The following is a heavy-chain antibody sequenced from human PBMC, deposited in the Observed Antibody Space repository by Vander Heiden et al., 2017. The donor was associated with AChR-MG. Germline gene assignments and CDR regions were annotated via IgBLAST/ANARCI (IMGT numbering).Heavy chain of an antibody. CDR1: GGTFSSYA. J-gene: IGHJ5*02. CDR3: ARVGRGYSGYDANWFDP. Sequence: QVQLVQSGAEVKKPGSSVKVSCKASGGTFSSYAISWVRQAPGQGLEWMGGIIPIFGTANYAQKFQGRVTITADKSTSTAYMELSSLRSEDTAVYYCARVGRGYSGYDANWFDPWGQGTLVTVSS. CDR2: IIPIFGTA. D-gene: IGHD5-12*01. V-gene: IGHV1-69*06.